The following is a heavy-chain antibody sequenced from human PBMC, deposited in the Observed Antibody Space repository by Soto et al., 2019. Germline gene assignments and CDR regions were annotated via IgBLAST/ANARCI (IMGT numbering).Heavy chain of an antibody. J-gene: IGHJ5*02. V-gene: IGHV4-59*01. Sequence: SETLSLTCSASGGSITDNYWTWIRQSPGKGLEWVGYIYYTGITNYNPSLKRRVTISLDRSKNQFSLKLDSVTAADTAVYYCARALDYDFWGGRNWFDPWGQGTLVPSPQ. CDR3: ARALDYDFWGGRNWFDP. CDR2: IYYTGIT. CDR1: GGSITDNY. D-gene: IGHD3-3*01.